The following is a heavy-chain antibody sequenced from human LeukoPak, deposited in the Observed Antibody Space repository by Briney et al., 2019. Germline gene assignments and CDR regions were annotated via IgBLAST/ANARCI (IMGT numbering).Heavy chain of an antibody. CDR3: ARGGTNFDY. CDR1: VGSISSYY. D-gene: IGHD1-26*01. V-gene: IGHV4-59*01. Sequence: SETLSLTCTVSVGSISSYYWSWIRQPPGKGLEWIGYIYYSGSTNYNPSLKSRVTISVDTSKNQFSLKLSSVTAADTAVYYCARGGTNFDYWGQGTLVTVSS. J-gene: IGHJ4*02. CDR2: IYYSGST.